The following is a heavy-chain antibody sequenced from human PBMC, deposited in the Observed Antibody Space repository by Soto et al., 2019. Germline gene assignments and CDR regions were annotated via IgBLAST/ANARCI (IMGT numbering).Heavy chain of an antibody. CDR3: ASAPIVVVPGALDYSYDMDV. V-gene: IGHV1-69*06. Sequence: QVQLVQSGAEVKKPGSSVKVSCTASGGTFSSYAISWVRQAPGQGLEWMGGIIPMFGTANYAQKFQGRVTITADKSTTTAYMELSSLRSEDTAVYYCASAPIVVVPGALDYSYDMDVWSQGTTVTVSS. D-gene: IGHD2-2*01. J-gene: IGHJ6*02. CDR2: IIPMFGTA. CDR1: GGTFSSYA.